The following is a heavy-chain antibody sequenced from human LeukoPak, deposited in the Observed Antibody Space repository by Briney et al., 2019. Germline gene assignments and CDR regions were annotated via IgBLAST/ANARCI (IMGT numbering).Heavy chain of an antibody. J-gene: IGHJ4*02. CDR3: ARDSGVIRGCYFFPNYFGY. D-gene: IGHD2-15*01. CDR2: INAGNGNT. CDR1: GYTFTSYA. V-gene: IGHV1-3*01. Sequence: ASVKVSCKASGYTFTSYAMHWVRQAPGQRLEWMGWINAGNGNTKYSQKFQGRVTITRDTSASTAYMELSSLRSEDTAVYYCARDSGVIRGCYFFPNYFGYWGQGTLVTVSS.